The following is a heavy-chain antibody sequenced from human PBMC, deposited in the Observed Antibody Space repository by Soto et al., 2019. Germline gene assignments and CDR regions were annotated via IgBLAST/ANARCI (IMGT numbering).Heavy chain of an antibody. J-gene: IGHJ6*02. CDR2: ISGDNINS. Sequence: SVKVSCKASGFTFSDYGLSWVRQAPGQPLEWMGWISGDNINSKYSQKFQGRLTMTTDTSTATASMELRSLTSDDTAVYYCGREGQQLAQEKYYQFNGMDVWGQGTTVTVS. CDR1: GFTFSDYG. V-gene: IGHV1-18*01. CDR3: GREGQQLAQEKYYQFNGMDV. D-gene: IGHD6-13*01.